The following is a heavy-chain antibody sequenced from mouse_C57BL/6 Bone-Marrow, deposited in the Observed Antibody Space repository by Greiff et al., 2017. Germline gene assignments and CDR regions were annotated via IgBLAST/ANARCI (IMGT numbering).Heavy chain of an antibody. CDR3: ARIYYGYDVAY. CDR2: ISSGSSTI. D-gene: IGHD2-2*01. CDR1: GSTFSDYG. Sequence: EVKLQESGGGLVKPGGSLKLSCAASGSTFSDYGMHWVRQAPEKGLEWVAYISSGSSTIYYADTVKGRFTISRDNAKNTLFLQMTSLRSEDTAMYYCARIYYGYDVAYWGQGTLVTVSA. V-gene: IGHV5-17*01. J-gene: IGHJ3*01.